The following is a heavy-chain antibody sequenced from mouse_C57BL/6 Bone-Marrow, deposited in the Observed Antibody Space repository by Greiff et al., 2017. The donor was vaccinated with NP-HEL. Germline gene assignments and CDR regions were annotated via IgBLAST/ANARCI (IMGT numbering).Heavy chain of an antibody. J-gene: IGHJ1*03. V-gene: IGHV1-50*01. Sequence: QVQLQQPGAELVKPGASVKLSCKASGYTFTSYWMQWVKQRPGQGLEWIGEIDPSDSYTNYNQKFTGKATLTVDPSSSTAYMQLSSLTSEDSAVYYCARENYYYYGSSFPYWYFDVWGTGTTVTVSS. D-gene: IGHD1-1*01. CDR3: ARENYYYYGSSFPYWYFDV. CDR1: GYTFTSYW. CDR2: IDPSDSYT.